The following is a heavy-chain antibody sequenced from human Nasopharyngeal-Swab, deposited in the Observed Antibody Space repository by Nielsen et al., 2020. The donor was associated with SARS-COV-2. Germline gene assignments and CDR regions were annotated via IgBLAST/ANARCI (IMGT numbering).Heavy chain of an antibody. CDR2: ISGSGVSI. D-gene: IGHD3-10*01. J-gene: IGHJ5*02. V-gene: IGHV3-23*01. CDR3: AKHGLLWFGELSRWFDP. CDR1: GFTFSSFG. Sequence: GESLKISCAASGFTFSSFGMSWVRQAPGKGLEWVSTISGSGVSIYYADSVKGRFTISRDNSKNTLYMQMNSLRAEDTAVYYCAKHGLLWFGELSRWFDPWGQGTLVTVSS.